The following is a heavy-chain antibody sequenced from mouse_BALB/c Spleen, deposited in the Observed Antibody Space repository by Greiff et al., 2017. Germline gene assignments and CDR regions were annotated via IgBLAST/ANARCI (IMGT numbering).Heavy chain of an antibody. D-gene: IGHD2-1*01. CDR2: ILPGSGST. V-gene: IGHV1-9*01. CDR1: GYTFSSYW. Sequence: VMLVESGAELMKPGASVKISCKATGYTFSSYWIEWVKQRPGHGLEWIGEILPGSGSTNYNEKFKGKATFTADTSSNTAYMQLSSLTSEDSAVYYCARSYGNYEGLDYWGQGTTLTVSS. J-gene: IGHJ2*01. CDR3: ARSYGNYEGLDY.